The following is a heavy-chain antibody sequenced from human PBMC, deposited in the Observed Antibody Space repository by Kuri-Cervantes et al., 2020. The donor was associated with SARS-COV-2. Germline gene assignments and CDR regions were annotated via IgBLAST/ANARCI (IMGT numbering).Heavy chain of an antibody. CDR1: GGSFRGYY. J-gene: IGHJ5*02. CDR2: INHSGST. V-gene: IGHV4-34*01. Sequence: SQTLSLTCAVYGGSFRGYYWSWIRQPPGKGLEWIGEINHSGSTNYNPSLKSRVTMSVDTSKNQFSLKLSSVTAADTAVYYCARGAGILEWLLAAVSPAGFDPWGQGTLVTVSS. D-gene: IGHD3-3*01. CDR3: ARGAGILEWLLAAVSPAGFDP.